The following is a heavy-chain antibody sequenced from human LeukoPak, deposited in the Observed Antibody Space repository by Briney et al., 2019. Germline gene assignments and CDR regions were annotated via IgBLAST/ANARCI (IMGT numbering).Heavy chain of an antibody. CDR2: INPSGGST. V-gene: IGHV1-46*01. CDR3: ARQTQKYYYDSSGERGHLDY. J-gene: IGHJ4*02. D-gene: IGHD3-22*01. CDR1: GYTFTSYY. Sequence: ASVKVSCTASGYTFTSYYMHWVRQAPGQGLEWMGIINPSGGSTSYAQKFQGRVTMTRDTSTSTVYMELSSLRSEDTAVYYCARQTQKYYYDSSGERGHLDYWGQGTLVTVSS.